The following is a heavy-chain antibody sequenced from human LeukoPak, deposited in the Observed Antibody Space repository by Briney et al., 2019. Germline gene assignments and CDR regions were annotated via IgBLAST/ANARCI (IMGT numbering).Heavy chain of an antibody. CDR1: GGSISGSSYY. Sequence: PSETLSLTCTVSGGSISGSSYYWGWIRQPPGKGLEWIGSIYYSGNTYYNPSLKSRVTISVDTSKNQFSLKLSSVTAADTAVYYCARARGSGPFDLWGRGTLVTVSS. D-gene: IGHD3-10*01. V-gene: IGHV4-39*07. CDR2: IYYSGNT. J-gene: IGHJ2*01. CDR3: ARARGSGPFDL.